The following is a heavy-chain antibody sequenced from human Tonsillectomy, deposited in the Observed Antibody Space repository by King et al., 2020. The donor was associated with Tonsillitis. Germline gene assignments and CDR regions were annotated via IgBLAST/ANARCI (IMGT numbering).Heavy chain of an antibody. CDR3: TRRPGRVFDY. V-gene: IGHV4-59*11. Sequence: VQLQESGPGLVKPSETLSLTCTVSGGSISGHYWSWIRQPPGKGLEWIGYIYYAGDTNYSPSLKSRVTMSVDTSKNLLSLKLTSVTAADTAVYYCTRRPGRVFDYWGQGILVTVSS. CDR1: GGSISGHY. CDR2: IYYAGDT. J-gene: IGHJ4*02. D-gene: IGHD7-27*01.